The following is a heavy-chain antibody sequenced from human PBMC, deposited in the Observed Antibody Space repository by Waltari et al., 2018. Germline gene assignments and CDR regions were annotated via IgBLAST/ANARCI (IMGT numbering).Heavy chain of an antibody. J-gene: IGHJ4*02. CDR3: ARGGKWELGDY. CDR2: IKQDGSEK. V-gene: IGHV3-7*01. CDR1: GFTFSRYW. Sequence: EVQLVESGGGLVQPGGSLRLSCAASGFTFSRYWMSWVRQAPGKWLEWVANIKQDGSEKYYVDSVKGRFTISRDNAKNSLYLQMNSLRAEDTAVYYCARGGKWELGDYWGQGTLVTVSS. D-gene: IGHD1-26*01.